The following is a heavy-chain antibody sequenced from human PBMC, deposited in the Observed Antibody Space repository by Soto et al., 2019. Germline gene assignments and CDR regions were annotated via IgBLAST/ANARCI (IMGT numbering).Heavy chain of an antibody. CDR3: ARKGITIVRGTNWLDP. CDR2: INHSGST. D-gene: IGHD3-10*01. V-gene: IGHV4-34*01. CDR1: GGSFSGYY. J-gene: IGHJ5*02. Sequence: SETLSLTCAVYGGSFSGYYWSWIRQPPGKGLEWIGEINHSGSTNYNPSLKSRVTISVDTSKNQFSLKLSSVTAADTAVYYCARKGITIVRGTNWLDPWGQGPLVTVSS.